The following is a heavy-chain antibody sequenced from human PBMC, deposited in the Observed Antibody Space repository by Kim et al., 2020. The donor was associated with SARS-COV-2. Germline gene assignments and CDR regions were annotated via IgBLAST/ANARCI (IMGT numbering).Heavy chain of an antibody. CDR2: ISYDGSNK. D-gene: IGHD2-15*01. CDR3: ARVGGGVVVAATTNWFDP. V-gene: IGHV3-30-3*01. J-gene: IGHJ5*02. Sequence: GGSLRLSCAASGFTFSSYAMHWVRQAPGKGLEWVAVISYDGSNKYYADSVKGRFTISRDNSKNTLYLQMNSLRAEDTAVYYCARVGGGVVVAATTNWFDPWGEGTLVTVSS. CDR1: GFTFSSYA.